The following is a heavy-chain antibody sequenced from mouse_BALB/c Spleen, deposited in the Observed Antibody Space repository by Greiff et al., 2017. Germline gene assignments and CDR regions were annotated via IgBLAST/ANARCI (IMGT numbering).Heavy chain of an antibody. Sequence: EVKLMESGPGLVKPSQSLSLTCTVTGYSITSDYAWNWIRQFPGNTLEWMGYISYSGSTSYNPSLKSRISITRDTSKNQFFLQLNSVTTEDTATYYCARSRWDYEGFAYWGQGTLVTVSA. J-gene: IGHJ3*01. D-gene: IGHD2-4*01. CDR1: GYSITSDYA. V-gene: IGHV3-2*02. CDR2: ISYSGST. CDR3: ARSRWDYEGFAY.